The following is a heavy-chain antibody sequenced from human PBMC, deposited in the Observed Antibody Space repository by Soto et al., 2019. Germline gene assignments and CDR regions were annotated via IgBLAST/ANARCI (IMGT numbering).Heavy chain of an antibody. CDR3: ASPNYYDSSGLYYFDY. D-gene: IGHD3-22*01. Sequence: RASVKVSCKASGGTFSSYAISWVRQAPGQGLEWMGGIIPIFGTANYAQKFQGRVTITADESTSTAYMELSSLRSEDTAVYYCASPNYYDSSGLYYFDYWGQGTLVTVSS. J-gene: IGHJ4*02. V-gene: IGHV1-69*13. CDR1: GGTFSSYA. CDR2: IIPIFGTA.